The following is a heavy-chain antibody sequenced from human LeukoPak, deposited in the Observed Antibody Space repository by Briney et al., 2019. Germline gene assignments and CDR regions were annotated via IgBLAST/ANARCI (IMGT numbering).Heavy chain of an antibody. V-gene: IGHV3-15*01. Sequence: GGSLRLSCACSGFXFINAWIYWLRQAPWKGLEWVGRINSEPYGWTTDYAAPGKGKFTISRDDSKNTLYLQMNGLRAEDTALYYCTTDDRGYSYAPRYWGQGNLVTVSS. CDR3: TTDDRGYSYAPRY. CDR1: GFXFINAW. CDR2: INSEPYGWTT. J-gene: IGHJ4*02. D-gene: IGHD5-18*01.